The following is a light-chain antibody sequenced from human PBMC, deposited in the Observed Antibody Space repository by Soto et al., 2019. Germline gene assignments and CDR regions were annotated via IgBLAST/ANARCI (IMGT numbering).Light chain of an antibody. V-gene: IGKV1-13*02. Sequence: IQLTQSPSSLSAFVGDRVTITCRASQGITSALAWYQQKPGKAPKLLISIASSLESGVPSRFSGSGSGTDFTLTISSLQPEDFATYFCQQFNSYPITFGQGTRLEIK. J-gene: IGKJ5*01. CDR2: IAS. CDR3: QQFNSYPIT. CDR1: QGITSA.